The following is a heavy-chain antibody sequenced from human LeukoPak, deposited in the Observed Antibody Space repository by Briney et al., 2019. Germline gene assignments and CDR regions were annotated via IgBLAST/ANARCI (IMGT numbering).Heavy chain of an antibody. CDR1: GFTFSDYW. CDR2: IKRDGSEK. D-gene: IGHD3-10*01. J-gene: IGHJ4*02. Sequence: GGSLRLPCAASGFTFSDYWMTLVRQAPGKGLEWVVNIKRDGSEKYYVDSVKGRFTISRDNAKNSLYLQMNSLRAEDTAVYYCARGGGAVDYWGQGTLVTVSS. V-gene: IGHV3-7*01. CDR3: ARGGGAVDY.